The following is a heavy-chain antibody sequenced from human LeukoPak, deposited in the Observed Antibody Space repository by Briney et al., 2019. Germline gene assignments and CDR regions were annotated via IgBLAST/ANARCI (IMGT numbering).Heavy chain of an antibody. V-gene: IGHV3-15*01. CDR1: GFTFSAAW. CDR3: STVAFQLRDYNSPQRNWFDP. Sequence: GGSLRLSCAASGFTFSAAWMTWVRQAPGKGLERVGRIKSKGDGETIDYAAPVKGRFTISRDDSKNTLYLQMNSLKTEYTAVDYCSTVAFQLRDYNSPQRNWFDPWGQGTLVTVSS. CDR2: IKSKGDGETI. D-gene: IGHD5-24*01. J-gene: IGHJ5*02.